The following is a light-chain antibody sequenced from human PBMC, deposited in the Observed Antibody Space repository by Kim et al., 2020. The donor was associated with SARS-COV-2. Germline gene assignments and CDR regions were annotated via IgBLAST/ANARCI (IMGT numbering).Light chain of an antibody. CDR2: GAS. V-gene: IGKV3-15*01. CDR3: QQYNNWPSWT. J-gene: IGKJ1*01. CDR1: QSGSSN. Sequence: EIVMTKSPATLSVSPGERATLSCRASQSGSSNLAWYQQKPGQAPRLLIYGASTRATGSPARFSGSGSGKEFTLTISSLQSEDFAVYFCQQYNNWPSWTFGQGTKVDI.